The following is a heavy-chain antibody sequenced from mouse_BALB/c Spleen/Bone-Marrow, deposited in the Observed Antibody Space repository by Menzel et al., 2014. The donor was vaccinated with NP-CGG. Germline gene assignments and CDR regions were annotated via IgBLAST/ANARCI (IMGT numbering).Heavy chain of an antibody. CDR3: AKHGGGYFDY. V-gene: IGHV2-6-1*01. CDR1: GLSLTSYG. Sequence: QVQLQQSGPGLVAPSQSPSITCTISGLSLTSYGVHWVRQPPGKGLEWLTVIWNDGSTTYNSALKSRLTISKDNSKSQVFLKMNSLQTDDTGMYYCAKHGGGYFDYWGQGTSLTVSS. J-gene: IGHJ2*02. CDR2: IWNDGST.